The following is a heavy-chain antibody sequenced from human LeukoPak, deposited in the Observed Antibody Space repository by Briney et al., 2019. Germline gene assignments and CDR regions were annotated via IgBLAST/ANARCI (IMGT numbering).Heavy chain of an antibody. Sequence: PGGSLRLSCATSGFTFSDYYMSWIRQAPGKGLEWVSYISSSGSPIYHADSVKGRFTISRDNAKNSLFLQMNSLRAEDTAVYYCARGSFLITFGGFIGWGQGTLVTVSS. CDR2: ISSSGSPI. V-gene: IGHV3-11*04. CDR1: GFTFSDYY. CDR3: ARGSFLITFGGFIG. J-gene: IGHJ4*02. D-gene: IGHD3-16*02.